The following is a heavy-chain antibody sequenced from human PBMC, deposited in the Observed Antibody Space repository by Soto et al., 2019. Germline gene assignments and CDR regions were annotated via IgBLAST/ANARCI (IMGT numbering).Heavy chain of an antibody. J-gene: IGHJ3*02. V-gene: IGHV4-39*01. D-gene: IGHD3-22*01. Sequence: SETLSLTCSVSGASISSNSYYWAWVRQPPGEGLEWIGSIYYTGSTYYSPSLKSRVTISVDTSKNQFSLRLRSVTAADTAVYFCARPQSSGYSDAFDIWGQGTMVTVSS. CDR3: ARPQSSGYSDAFDI. CDR2: IYYTGST. CDR1: GASISSNSYY.